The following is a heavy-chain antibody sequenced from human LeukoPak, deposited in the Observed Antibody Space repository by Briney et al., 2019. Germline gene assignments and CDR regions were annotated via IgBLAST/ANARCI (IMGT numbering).Heavy chain of an antibody. CDR2: IKQDGSEQ. CDR1: DGSLSSHY. J-gene: IGHJ6*03. D-gene: IGHD2-8*01. CDR3: ASRYCTISACFLASYKCMDV. V-gene: IGHV3-7*01. Sequence: ETLSLTCTVSDGSLSSHYWSWIRQPPGKGLEWVANIKQDGSEQYYVDSVKGRFTISRDNAKHSLYLQMNNLRAEDTAVYYCASRYCTISACFLASYKCMDVWGNGTTVTVSS.